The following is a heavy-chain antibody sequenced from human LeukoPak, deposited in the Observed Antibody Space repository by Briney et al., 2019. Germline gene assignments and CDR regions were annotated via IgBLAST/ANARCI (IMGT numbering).Heavy chain of an antibody. D-gene: IGHD6-13*01. CDR1: GFTFSSYW. J-gene: IGHJ4*02. Sequence: GGSLRLSCAASGFTFSSYWMSWVRQAPGKGLEWVANIKQDGSEKYYVDSVKGRFTISRDNAKNSLYLQMNSLRAEDTAVYSCARPYSNTARGSFDYWGQGTLVTVSS. V-gene: IGHV3-7*01. CDR2: IKQDGSEK. CDR3: ARPYSNTARGSFDY.